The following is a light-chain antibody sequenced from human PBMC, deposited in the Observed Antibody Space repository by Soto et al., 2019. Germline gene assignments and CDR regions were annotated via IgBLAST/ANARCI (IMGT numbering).Light chain of an antibody. CDR2: SNN. CDR1: SSNIASSY. Sequence: SVLSQPPSSSVTPGQRVTISFSGSSSNIASSYVYWYQQLPGTAPKLLIYSNNQRPSGVPDRFSGSKSGTSASLAISGLRSEDEADYYCAAWDDSLSGYVFGTGTKVTVL. CDR3: AAWDDSLSGYV. J-gene: IGLJ1*01. V-gene: IGLV1-47*02.